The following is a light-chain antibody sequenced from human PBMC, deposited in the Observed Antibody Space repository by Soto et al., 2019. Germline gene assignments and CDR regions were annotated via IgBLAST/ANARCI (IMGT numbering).Light chain of an antibody. V-gene: IGKV3-11*01. CDR2: GAS. CDR3: QQRVNWPLT. CDR1: QSVGGS. J-gene: IGKJ4*01. Sequence: EIVLTQSPATLSLSPGERATLSCRASQSVGGSLAWYRQKPGQAPRLLISGASNRATGIPARFSGSGSGTDFTLTISNLEPEDFAVYYCQQRVNWPLTGGGGTKVEIK.